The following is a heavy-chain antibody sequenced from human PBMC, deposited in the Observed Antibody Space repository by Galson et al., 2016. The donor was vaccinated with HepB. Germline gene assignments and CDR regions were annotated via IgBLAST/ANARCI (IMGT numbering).Heavy chain of an antibody. D-gene: IGHD2-15*01. CDR3: ARDGYSFGFQYWLDP. CDR2: ISGYNGNT. V-gene: IGHV1-18*01. Sequence: SVKVSCKASGYPFPDYGIHWVRQAPGQGLEWMGWISGYNGNTNYAQRLQGRVSMTTDPSTSTAYMELRRLRPDDTAVYYCARDGYSFGFQYWLDPWGQGTLVTVSS. J-gene: IGHJ5*02. CDR1: GYPFPDYG.